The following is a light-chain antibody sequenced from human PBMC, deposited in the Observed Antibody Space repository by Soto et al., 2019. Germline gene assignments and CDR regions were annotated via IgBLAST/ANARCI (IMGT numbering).Light chain of an antibody. V-gene: IGKV3-15*01. CDR2: GAS. CDR3: QQSNNWLFT. CDR1: QSVTSN. J-gene: IGKJ3*01. Sequence: EVVMTQSPATLSVSPGERATLSCRASQSVTSNLAWYQQKPGQAPRLLIYGASTRDTGIPARFSGSGSGTEFTLTISSLQSEDFAVYYCQQSNNWLFTFGPGTKVDIK.